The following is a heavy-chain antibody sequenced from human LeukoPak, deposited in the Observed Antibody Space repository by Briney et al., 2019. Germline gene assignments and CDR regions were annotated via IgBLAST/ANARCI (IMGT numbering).Heavy chain of an antibody. CDR3: ARGGEAYYDFWSGYYYYYYMDV. V-gene: IGHV4-39*01. J-gene: IGHJ6*03. CDR1: GASFSSSTYY. D-gene: IGHD3-3*01. CDR2: IYYSGST. Sequence: SETLSLTCTVSGASFSSSTYYWGWIRQPPGKGLEWIGSIYYSGSTYYNPSLKSRVTMSVDTSKNQFSLKLSSVTAADTAVYYCARGGEAYYDFWSGYYYYYYMDVWGKGTTVTVSS.